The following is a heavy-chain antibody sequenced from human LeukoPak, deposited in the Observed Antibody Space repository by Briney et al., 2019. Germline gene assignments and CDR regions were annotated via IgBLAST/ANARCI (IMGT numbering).Heavy chain of an antibody. Sequence: VASVKVSCTTSGYTFTGYYIHWVRQAPGQGLEWMGWINPNSGGTNYAQKFQGRVTMTRDTSISTAYMELSRLRSDDTAVYYCARDYPIEYSSSSVGWKDYWGQGTLVTVSS. CDR2: INPNSGGT. V-gene: IGHV1-2*02. CDR1: GYTFTGYY. D-gene: IGHD6-6*01. J-gene: IGHJ4*02. CDR3: ARDYPIEYSSSSVGWKDY.